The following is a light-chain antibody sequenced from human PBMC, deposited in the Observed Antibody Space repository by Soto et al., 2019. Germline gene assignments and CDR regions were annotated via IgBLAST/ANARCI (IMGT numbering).Light chain of an antibody. CDR1: QGISSY. Sequence: ASQGISSYLAWYQPKPGKAPKLLIYKASTLKSGVPSRFSSSGSGTEITLTISSLQPDDVETDYCQHYNSYSEAFGQGTQVDIK. CDR3: QHYNSYSEA. CDR2: KAS. J-gene: IGKJ1*01. V-gene: IGKV1-5*03.